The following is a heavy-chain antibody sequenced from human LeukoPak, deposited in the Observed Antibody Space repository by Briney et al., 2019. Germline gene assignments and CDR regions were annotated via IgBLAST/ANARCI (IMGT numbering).Heavy chain of an antibody. D-gene: IGHD3-10*01. CDR1: GGSISSSSYY. CDR2: IYYSGST. V-gene: IGHV4-39*07. CDR3: ARDVVRLRGAPSPFDY. Sequence: PSETLSLTCTASGGSISSSSYYWGWIRQPPGKGLEWIGSIYYSGSTYYNPSLKSRVTISIDTSKNQFSLKLSSVTAADTAVYYCARDVVRLRGAPSPFDYWGQGTLVTVSS. J-gene: IGHJ4*02.